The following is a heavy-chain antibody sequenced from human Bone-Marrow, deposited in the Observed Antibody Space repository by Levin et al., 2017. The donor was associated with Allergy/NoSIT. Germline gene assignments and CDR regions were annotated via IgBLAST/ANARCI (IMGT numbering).Heavy chain of an antibody. Sequence: SETLSLTCAVYGGSFSGYYWSWIRQPPGKGLEWIGEINHSGSTNYNPSLKSRVTISVDTSKNQFSLKLSSVTAADTAVYYCARCPYRGVGCYWGQGTLVTVSS. J-gene: IGHJ4*02. D-gene: IGHD3-16*01. CDR3: ARCPYRGVGCY. CDR1: GGSFSGYY. CDR2: INHSGST. V-gene: IGHV4-34*01.